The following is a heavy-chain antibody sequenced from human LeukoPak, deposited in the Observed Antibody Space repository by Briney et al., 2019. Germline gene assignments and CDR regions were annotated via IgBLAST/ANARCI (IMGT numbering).Heavy chain of an antibody. D-gene: IGHD3-22*01. CDR2: SYHTGST. CDR1: GASISSTNW. CDR3: VKRNAENYDSSGYPLYYFDY. J-gene: IGHJ4*02. V-gene: IGHV4-4*02. Sequence: SGTLSLTCAVSGASISSTNWWSWVRQPPGKGLEWIGESYHTGSTKYNPSLESRVTISVDKSNNQFSVRLSSVTAADTAVYYCVKRNAENYDSSGYPLYYFDYWGQGILVTVSS.